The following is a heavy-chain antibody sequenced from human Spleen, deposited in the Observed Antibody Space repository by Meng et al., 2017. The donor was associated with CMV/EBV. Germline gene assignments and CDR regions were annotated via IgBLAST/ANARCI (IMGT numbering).Heavy chain of an antibody. J-gene: IGHJ4*02. D-gene: IGHD2-2*01. V-gene: IGHV3-30*04. Sequence: GESLKISCAASAFTFSSYAMSWVRQAPGKGLECVAVISDDGSNEYYADSVKGRLTISRDISKNTLYLQMNSLTAEDTAVYYCARVRYCVSTICYRPFDYWGQGTLVTVSS. CDR2: ISDDGSNE. CDR3: ARVRYCVSTICYRPFDY. CDR1: AFTFSSYA.